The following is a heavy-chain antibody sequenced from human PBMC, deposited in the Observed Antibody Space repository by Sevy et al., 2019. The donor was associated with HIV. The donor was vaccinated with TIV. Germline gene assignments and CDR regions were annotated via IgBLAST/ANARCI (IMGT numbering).Heavy chain of an antibody. D-gene: IGHD1-26*01. CDR1: GFTFTSYA. CDR3: AKATAYVICSSAGPLPSSRNDY. J-gene: IGHJ4*02. V-gene: IGHV3-23*01. Sequence: GGSLRLSCAASGFTFTSYAMSWVRQAPGKGLEWVSAISGSGGRTYYADSVKGRFTISKDNSKNTLNLPMNSLRAEDTAIYYCAKATAYVICSSAGPLPSSRNDYWGQGTLVTVSS. CDR2: ISGSGGRT.